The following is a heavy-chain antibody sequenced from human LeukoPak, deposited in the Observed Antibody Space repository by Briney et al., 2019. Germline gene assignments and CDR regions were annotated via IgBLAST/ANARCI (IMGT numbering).Heavy chain of an antibody. CDR3: ARGKRWGSSSRTSYYYDMDV. J-gene: IGHJ6*04. CDR1: GGSFSGYY. CDR2: INHSGST. Sequence: SETLSLTCAVYGGSFSGYYWGWIRQPPGKGLEWIGEINHSGSTNYNPSLKSRVTISVDTSKKQFSLKVSSVTAADTAVYYCARGKRWGSSSRTSYYYDMDVWGKGTTVTVSS. D-gene: IGHD6-13*01. V-gene: IGHV4-34*01.